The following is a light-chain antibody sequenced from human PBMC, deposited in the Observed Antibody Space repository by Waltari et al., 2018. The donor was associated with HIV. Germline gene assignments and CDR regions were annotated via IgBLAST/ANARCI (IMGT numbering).Light chain of an antibody. CDR2: DVN. CDR3: SSYTGSDTLLGV. J-gene: IGLJ1*01. Sequence: QSALTQPASMSGSPGQSITISCTGTSSDVGAYNYVSWYQQHPGQAPKLIIYDVNYRPSGISSRFSGSKSGNTASLTISGLQAEDEADYYCSSYTGSDTLLGVFGTGTKVTVL. CDR1: SSDVGAYNY. V-gene: IGLV2-14*01.